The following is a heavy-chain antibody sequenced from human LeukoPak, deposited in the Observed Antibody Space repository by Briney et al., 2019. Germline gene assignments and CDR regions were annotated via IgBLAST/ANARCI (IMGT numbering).Heavy chain of an antibody. D-gene: IGHD4-17*01. V-gene: IGHV3-23*01. J-gene: IGHJ5*02. CDR2: ISGSGGST. CDR1: GFTFSSYG. Sequence: PGGSLRLSCAASGFTFSSYGMHWVRQAPGKGLEWVSAISGSGGSTYYADSVKGRFTISRDNSKNTLYLQMNSLRAEDTAVYYCARDRSTVTTGWFDPWGQGTLVTVSS. CDR3: ARDRSTVTTGWFDP.